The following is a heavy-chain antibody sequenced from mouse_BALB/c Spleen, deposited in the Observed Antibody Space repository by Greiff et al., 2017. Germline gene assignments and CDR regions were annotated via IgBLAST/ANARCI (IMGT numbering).Heavy chain of an antibody. CDR3: ARDGAPFAY. V-gene: IGHV1-7*01. CDR2: INPSTGYT. Sequence: QVQLKQSGAELAKPGASVKMSCKASGYTFTSYWMHWVKQRPGQGLEWIGYINPSTGYTEYNQKFKDKATLTADKSSSTAYMQLSSLTSEDSAVYYCARDGAPFAYWGQGTLVTVSA. J-gene: IGHJ3*01. CDR1: GYTFTSYW.